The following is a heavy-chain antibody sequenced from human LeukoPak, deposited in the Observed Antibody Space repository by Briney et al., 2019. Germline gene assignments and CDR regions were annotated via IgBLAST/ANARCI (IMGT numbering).Heavy chain of an antibody. J-gene: IGHJ4*02. CDR3: TTERPYFDN. V-gene: IGHV3-15*01. CDR1: GFTFSDAW. CDR2: IKSKTHGGTT. Sequence: GGSLRLSCAASGFTFSDAWVSWVRQAPGKGLEWVGRIKSKTHGGTTQYAAPVKGRFTISRDDSKTTVYLQMNSLKSENAAMYYCTTERPYFDNWGQGTLVTVSS.